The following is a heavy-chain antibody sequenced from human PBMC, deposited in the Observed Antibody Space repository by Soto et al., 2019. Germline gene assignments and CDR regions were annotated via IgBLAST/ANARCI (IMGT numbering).Heavy chain of an antibody. CDR1: GGTFSSYT. V-gene: IGHV1-69*02. CDR2: TIPILGIA. D-gene: IGHD5-12*01. Sequence: SVKVSCKASGGTFSSYTISWVRQAPGQGLEWMGRTIPILGIANYAQKFQGRVTITADKSTSTAYMELSSLRSEDTAVYYCSHIVATIGSRVPDAFDIWGQGTMVTVSS. CDR3: SHIVATIGSRVPDAFDI. J-gene: IGHJ3*02.